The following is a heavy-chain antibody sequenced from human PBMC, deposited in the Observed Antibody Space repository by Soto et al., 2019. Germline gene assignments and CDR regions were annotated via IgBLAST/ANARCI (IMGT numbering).Heavy chain of an antibody. CDR3: ARVDGSGWTFDY. Sequence: ASVKVSCKASGYTFTGYYIHWVRQAPGQGLEWMGWINPYSGGTNYAQKLQGRVTMTRDTSISTAYMELSRLRSDDTAVYYCARVDGSGWTFDYWGQGTLVTVSS. V-gene: IGHV1-2*02. CDR2: INPYSGGT. J-gene: IGHJ4*02. CDR1: GYTFTGYY. D-gene: IGHD6-19*01.